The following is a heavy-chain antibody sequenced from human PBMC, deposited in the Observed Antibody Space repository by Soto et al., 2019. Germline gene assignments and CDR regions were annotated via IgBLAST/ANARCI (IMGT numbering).Heavy chain of an antibody. CDR1: GFTFGDYA. J-gene: IGHJ4*02. V-gene: IGHV3-49*03. CDR3: TRDYYDSSGPSLPYFDY. CDR2: IRSKAYGGTT. Sequence: PGGSLRLSCTASGFTFGDYAMSWFRQAPGKGLEWVGFIRSKAYGGTTEYAASVKGRFTIPRDDSKSIAYLQMNSLKTEDTAVYYCTRDYYDSSGPSLPYFDYWGQGTLVTVSS. D-gene: IGHD3-22*01.